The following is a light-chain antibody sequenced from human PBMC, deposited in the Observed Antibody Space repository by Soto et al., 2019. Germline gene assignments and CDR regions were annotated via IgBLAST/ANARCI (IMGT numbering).Light chain of an antibody. CDR1: QTISSW. Sequence: DIQMTQSPSTLSGSVGDRVTITCRASQTISSWLAWYQQKPGKAPKLLIYDASNLESGVPSRFSGSGSGTEFTLTISSLQPDDFTTYYCQQYNSYPWTFGQGTKWIS. CDR3: QQYNSYPWT. CDR2: DAS. V-gene: IGKV1-5*01. J-gene: IGKJ1*01.